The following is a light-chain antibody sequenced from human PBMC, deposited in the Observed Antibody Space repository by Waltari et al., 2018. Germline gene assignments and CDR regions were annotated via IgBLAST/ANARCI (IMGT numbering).Light chain of an antibody. J-gene: IGKJ2*03. CDR1: QSVGRF. Sequence: DIVLTQSPATLSSSPGVRATLSCRASQSVGRFLAWYQQKPGQAPRLLIYDASNRATGIPDRFSASGSGTDFTLTLSSLEPEDFAVYFCQQRSTWPYSFGQGTRLEIK. V-gene: IGKV3-11*01. CDR3: QQRSTWPYS. CDR2: DAS.